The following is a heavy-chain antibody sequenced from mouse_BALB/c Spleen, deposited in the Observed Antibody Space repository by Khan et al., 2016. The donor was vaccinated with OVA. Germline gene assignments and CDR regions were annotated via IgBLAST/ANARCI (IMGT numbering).Heavy chain of an antibody. V-gene: IGHV9-3-1*01. Sequence: QIQLVQSGPELKKPGETVKISCKASGYAFANNGMNWARQAPGKGLKWMGWINTYTGEPTYAVDFKGRFAFSLETSASTAYLQINNLKNEDTATYFCARVGYSGTMDYWGQGTSVIVSS. CDR1: GYAFANNG. J-gene: IGHJ4*01. CDR3: ARVGYSGTMDY. CDR2: INTYTGEP. D-gene: IGHD2-14*01.